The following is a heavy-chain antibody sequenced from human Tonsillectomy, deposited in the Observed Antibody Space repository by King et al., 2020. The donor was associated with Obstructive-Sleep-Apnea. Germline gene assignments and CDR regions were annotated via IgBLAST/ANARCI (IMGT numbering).Heavy chain of an antibody. Sequence: VQLVESGGGLVQPGGSLRLSCAASGFTFSSYAMSWVRQAPGKGLEWVSTISVSGGSTYYADSVKGRFTIPRDNSKNKRYLQMNSLRAEDTAVYYCAREGGGNSESSFDYWGQGTLVTVSS. CDR3: AREGGGNSESSFDY. J-gene: IGHJ4*02. CDR2: ISVSGGST. CDR1: GFTFSSYA. V-gene: IGHV3-23*04. D-gene: IGHD4-23*01.